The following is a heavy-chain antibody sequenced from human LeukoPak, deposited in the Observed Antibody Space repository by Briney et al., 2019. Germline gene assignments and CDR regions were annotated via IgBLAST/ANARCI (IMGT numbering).Heavy chain of an antibody. D-gene: IGHD6-6*01. V-gene: IGHV3-9*01. CDR3: AKDLAVASHGLDV. J-gene: IGHJ6*02. CDR2: ISWNSGNI. Sequence: PGGSLRFSCAASGFTFDDYAMHWVRQAPGKGREGVSGISWNSGNIGYADSVKGRFTISRDNAKNSLYLQMNSLRAEDTALYYCAKDLAVASHGLDVWGQGTTVTVSS. CDR1: GFTFDDYA.